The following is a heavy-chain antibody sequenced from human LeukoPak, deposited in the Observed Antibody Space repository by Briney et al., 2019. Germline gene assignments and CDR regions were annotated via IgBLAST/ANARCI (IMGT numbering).Heavy chain of an antibody. CDR3: AREPLDY. Sequence: GGSLRLSCAASGFTFSDYGMHWVRQAPGKGLEWVAMTSRDGSAEYYADSVKGRFTISRDNAKNSLFLQMNSLRDEDTAVYYCAREPLDYWGQGTLVTVSS. CDR1: GFTFSDYG. J-gene: IGHJ4*02. CDR2: TSRDGSAE. V-gene: IGHV3-30*03.